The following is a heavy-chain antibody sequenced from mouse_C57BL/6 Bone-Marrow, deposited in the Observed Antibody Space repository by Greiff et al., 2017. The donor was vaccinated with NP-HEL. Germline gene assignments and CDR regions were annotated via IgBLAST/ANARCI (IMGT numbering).Heavy chain of an antibody. J-gene: IGHJ2*01. V-gene: IGHV5-2*01. CDR1: EYEFPSHD. Sequence: VHVKQSGGGLVQPGESLKLSCESNEYEFPSHDMSWVRKTPEKRLELVAAINSDGGSTYYPDTMERRFIISRDNTKKTLYLQMSSLRSEDTALYYCAKPPLWLRIDYWGQGTTLTVSS. CDR2: INSDGGST. D-gene: IGHD2-2*01. CDR3: AKPPLWLRIDY.